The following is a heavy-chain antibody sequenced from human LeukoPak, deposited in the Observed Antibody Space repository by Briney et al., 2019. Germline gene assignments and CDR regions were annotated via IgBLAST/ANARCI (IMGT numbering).Heavy chain of an antibody. J-gene: IGHJ6*03. D-gene: IGHD5-18*01. CDR3: ARTSVDTAMVKGGYYYYYYYMDV. CDR1: GGSISSYY. Sequence: SETLSLTCSVSGGSISSYYWSWIRQPAGKGLEWIGRIYTSGSTNYNPSLKSRVTISVDTSKNQFSLKLSSVTAADTAVYYCARTSVDTAMVKGGYYYYYYYMDVWGKGTTVTVSS. CDR2: IYTSGST. V-gene: IGHV4-4*07.